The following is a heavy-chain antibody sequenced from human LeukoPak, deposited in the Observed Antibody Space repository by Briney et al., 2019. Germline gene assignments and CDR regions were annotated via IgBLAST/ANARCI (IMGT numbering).Heavy chain of an antibody. J-gene: IGHJ6*02. CDR2: ISYSGRT. CDR1: GGSISSSSYY. D-gene: IGHD1-1*01. CDR3: ARKKTGATNGLDV. Sequence: PPETLSLTCTVSGGSISSSSYYWGWIRQPPGKGPEWIGSISYSGRTHYNPSLKSRVSISVDTSKNQFSLNLSSVTAADTAVYYCARKKTGATNGLDVWGQGTTVTVSS. V-gene: IGHV4-39*01.